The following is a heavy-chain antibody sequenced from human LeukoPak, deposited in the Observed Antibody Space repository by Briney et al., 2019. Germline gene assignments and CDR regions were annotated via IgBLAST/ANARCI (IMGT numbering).Heavy chain of an antibody. CDR2: ISSSSSTI. Sequence: PGGSLRLSCAASGFTFSSYSMNWVRQAPGKGLEWVSYISSSSSTIYYADSVKGRFTISRDNAKNSLYLQMNSLRSDDTAVYYCARDGGGDWDYWGQGTLVTVSS. D-gene: IGHD2-21*02. V-gene: IGHV3-48*01. CDR1: GFTFSSYS. CDR3: ARDGGGDWDY. J-gene: IGHJ4*02.